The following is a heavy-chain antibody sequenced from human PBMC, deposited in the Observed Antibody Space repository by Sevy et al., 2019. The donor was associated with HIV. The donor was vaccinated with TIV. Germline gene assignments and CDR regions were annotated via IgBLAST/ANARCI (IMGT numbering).Heavy chain of an antibody. J-gene: IGHJ4*02. V-gene: IGHV1-69*13. Sequence: ASVKVSFKASGGTFSSYAISWVRQAPGQGLEWMGGIIPIFGTANCAQKFQGRVTITADESTSTAYMELSSLRSEDTAVYYCARAVGGYSYGHQTFDYWGQGTLVTVSS. CDR1: GGTFSSYA. CDR2: IIPIFGTA. D-gene: IGHD5-18*01. CDR3: ARAVGGYSYGHQTFDY.